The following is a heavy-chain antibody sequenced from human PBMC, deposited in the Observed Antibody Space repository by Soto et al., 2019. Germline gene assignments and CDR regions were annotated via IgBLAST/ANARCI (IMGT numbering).Heavy chain of an antibody. D-gene: IGHD6-13*01. CDR3: ATVIAEFYGMDV. CDR2: FDPEDGET. V-gene: IGHV1-24*01. Sequence: RASVKVSCKVSGYTLTELSMHWARQAPGKGLEWMGGFDPEDGETIYAQKFQGRVTMTEDTSTDTAYMELSSLRSEDTAVYYCATVIAEFYGMDVWGQGTTVTVSS. J-gene: IGHJ6*02. CDR1: GYTLTELS.